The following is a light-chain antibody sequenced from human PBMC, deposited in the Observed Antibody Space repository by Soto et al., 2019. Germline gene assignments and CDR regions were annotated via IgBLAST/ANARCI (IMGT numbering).Light chain of an antibody. CDR1: SSDVGGYNY. CDR3: SSYTSSSTLYV. J-gene: IGLJ1*01. Sequence: QSVLTQPASVSGSHGQSITISCTGTSSDVGGYNYVSWYQQHPGKAPKRMIYDVSNRPSGVSNRFSGSKSGNTASLTISGLQAEDEADYYCSSYTSSSTLYVFGTGTKVTVL. V-gene: IGLV2-14*01. CDR2: DVS.